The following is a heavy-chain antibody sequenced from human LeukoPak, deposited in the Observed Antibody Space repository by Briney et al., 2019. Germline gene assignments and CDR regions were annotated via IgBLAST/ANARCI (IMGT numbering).Heavy chain of an antibody. CDR1: GFSFTAYS. V-gene: IGHV3-48*01. CDR3: ARRFDS. Sequence: SGGSLRLSCAASGFSFTAYSMNWVRQAPGRGLEWMSYIGPGGDIYYADSVTGRFTVSRGTAKNSLYLQMNGLRVEDTAVYYCARRFDSWGQGTLVTVSS. J-gene: IGHJ4*02. CDR2: IGPGGDI.